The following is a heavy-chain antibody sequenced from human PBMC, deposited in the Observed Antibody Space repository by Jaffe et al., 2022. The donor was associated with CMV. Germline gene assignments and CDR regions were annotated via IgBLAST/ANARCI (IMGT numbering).Heavy chain of an antibody. J-gene: IGHJ6*02. CDR2: INHSGST. Sequence: QVQLQQWGAGLLKPSETLSLTCAVYGGSFSGYYWSWIRQPPGKGLEWIGEINHSGSTNYNPSLKSRVTISVDTSKNQFSLKLSSVTAADTAVYYCARGACSGGSCRSYYYYGMDVWGQGTTVTVSS. CDR3: ARGACSGGSCRSYYYYGMDV. CDR1: GGSFSGYY. D-gene: IGHD2-15*01. V-gene: IGHV4-34*01.